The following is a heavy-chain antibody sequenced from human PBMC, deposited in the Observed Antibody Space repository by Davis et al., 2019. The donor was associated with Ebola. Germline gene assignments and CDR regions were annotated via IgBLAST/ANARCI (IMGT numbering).Heavy chain of an antibody. Sequence: ASVKVSCKASGFTLSNYAIHWVRQAPGQRLEWMGWVHGGNGNTKYSQRFQDRVTITTDTSASTAYLDLSSLRSDDTAVFYCARDTFGYNSGWYADYWGQGTLVTVSS. CDR1: GFTLSNYA. V-gene: IGHV1-3*01. CDR3: ARDTFGYNSGWYADY. D-gene: IGHD6-19*01. CDR2: VHGGNGNT. J-gene: IGHJ4*02.